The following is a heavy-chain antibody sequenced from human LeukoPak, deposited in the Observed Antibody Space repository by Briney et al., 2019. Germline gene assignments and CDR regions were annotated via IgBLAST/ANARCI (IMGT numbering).Heavy chain of an antibody. V-gene: IGHV3-21*01. CDR2: ISSSTTYI. CDR1: GFTFSSYS. Sequence: AGGSLRLSCAASGFTFSSYSMNWVRQAPGKGLEWVSSISSSTTYIYYADSVKGRFTVSRDNAKNSLYLQMNSLRAEDTAVYYCARDRGNGWNHPADWGQGTRVTVSS. CDR3: ARDRGNGWNHPAD. J-gene: IGHJ1*01. D-gene: IGHD6-19*01.